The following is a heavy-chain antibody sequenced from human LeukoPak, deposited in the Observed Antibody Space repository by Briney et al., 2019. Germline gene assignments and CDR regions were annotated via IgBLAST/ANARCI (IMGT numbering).Heavy chain of an antibody. V-gene: IGHV4-38-2*01. CDR2: IYHIGST. Sequence: SETLSLTCGVSGYSISRGYYWAWIRQPPGRGLEWIGTIYHIGSTYYTPSLGSRVTISVDTSKNEFSLNLKSVTAADTAVYYCARAGWIITSGIDYWGQGALVTVSS. J-gene: IGHJ4*02. CDR3: ARAGWIITSGIDY. CDR1: GYSISRGYY. D-gene: IGHD3-10*01.